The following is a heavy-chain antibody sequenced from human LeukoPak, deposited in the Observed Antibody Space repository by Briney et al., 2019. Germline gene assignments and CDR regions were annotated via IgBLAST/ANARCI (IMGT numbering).Heavy chain of an antibody. J-gene: IGHJ4*02. V-gene: IGHV3-23*01. CDR2: ISGRGGST. CDR1: GFTFSSYA. Sequence: PGGSLRLSCAASGFTFSSYAMSWVRQAPGKGLEWVSAISGRGGSTYYADSVKGRFTISRDNSKNTLYLQMNSLRAEDTAVYYCAKGSGVTMIVVVLYDYWGQGTLVTVSS. CDR3: AKGSGVTMIVVVLYDY. D-gene: IGHD3-22*01.